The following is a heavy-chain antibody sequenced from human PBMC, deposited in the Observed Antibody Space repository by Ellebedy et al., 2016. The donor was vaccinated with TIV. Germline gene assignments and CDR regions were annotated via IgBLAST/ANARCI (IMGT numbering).Heavy chain of an antibody. V-gene: IGHV3-21*04. CDR1: GFTFSSYS. J-gene: IGHJ4*02. Sequence: GESLKISXAASGFTFSSYSMNWVRQAPGKGLEWVSSISSSSSYIYYADSVKGRFTISRDNAKNSLYLQMNSLRAEDTALYYCAKGAGIAAAVSQANWGQGTLVTVSS. D-gene: IGHD6-13*01. CDR3: AKGAGIAAAVSQAN. CDR2: ISSSSSYI.